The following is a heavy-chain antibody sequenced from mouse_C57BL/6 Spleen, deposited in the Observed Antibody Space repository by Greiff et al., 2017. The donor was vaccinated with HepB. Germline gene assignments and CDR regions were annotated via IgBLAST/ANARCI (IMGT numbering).Heavy chain of an antibody. V-gene: IGHV1-72*01. CDR2: IDPNSGGT. CDR1: GYTFTSYW. CDR3: ARSEAYSDLAGFAY. Sequence: QVQLKQPGAELVKPGASVKLSCKASGYTFTSYWMHWVKQRPGRGLEWIGRIDPNSGGTKYNEKFKSKATLTVDKPSSTAYMQLSNLTSEDVAVYDCARSEAYSDLAGFAYWGQGTLVTVSA. J-gene: IGHJ3*01. D-gene: IGHD2-13*01.